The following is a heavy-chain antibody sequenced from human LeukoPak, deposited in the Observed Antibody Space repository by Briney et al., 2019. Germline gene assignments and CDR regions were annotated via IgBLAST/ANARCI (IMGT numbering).Heavy chain of an antibody. J-gene: IGHJ3*02. CDR1: GFTFSSYG. CDR2: ISYDGSNK. V-gene: IGHV3-30*18. CDR3: AKGGGSVLRYFDWLPGYHDAFDN. Sequence: PGGSLRLSCAASGFTFSSYGMHWVRQAPGKGLEWVAVISYDGSNKYYADSVKGRFTISRDNSKNTLYLQMNSLRAEDTAVYYCAKGGGSVLRYFDWLPGYHDAFDNWGQGTMVTVSS. D-gene: IGHD3-9*01.